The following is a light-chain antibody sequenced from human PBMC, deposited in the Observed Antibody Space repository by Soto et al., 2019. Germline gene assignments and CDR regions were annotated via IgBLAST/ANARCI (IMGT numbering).Light chain of an antibody. J-gene: IGKJ4*01. Sequence: DIVMTQSPDSLVVSLGERATINCKSSQSVLSSSNNKNYLAWYQQKPGQPPKLLIYWASNRESGVPDRFSGSGSGTDFTLPISSLQAEDVAVYYCQQYYSPPLSFGGGTKVEIK. V-gene: IGKV4-1*01. CDR2: WAS. CDR1: QSVLSSSNNKNY. CDR3: QQYYSPPLS.